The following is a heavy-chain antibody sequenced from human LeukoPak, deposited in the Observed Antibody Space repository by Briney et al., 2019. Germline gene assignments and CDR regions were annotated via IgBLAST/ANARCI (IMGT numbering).Heavy chain of an antibody. CDR3: ARVGGSSLNSGWFDP. J-gene: IGHJ5*02. Sequence: ASVKVSCKASGYTFTAYYMHWVRQAPGQGLEWMGWINLNSGGTNFAQKFQGRVTMTRDTSISTAYMELSRLRSDDTAVYYCARVGGSSLNSGWFDPWGQGTLVTVSS. CDR1: GYTFTAYY. V-gene: IGHV1-2*02. CDR2: INLNSGGT. D-gene: IGHD6-13*01.